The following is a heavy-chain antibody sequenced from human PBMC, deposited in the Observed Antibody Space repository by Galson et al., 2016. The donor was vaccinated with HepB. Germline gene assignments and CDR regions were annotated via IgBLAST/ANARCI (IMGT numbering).Heavy chain of an antibody. Sequence: TLSLTCAVSGGSIGRGDYYWSWIRQHPGKGLEWIGYIYNSGSAYYNPSLKSRLIISVDTSKNQLSLKLSSVTAADTAVYYCARFYGVLGYFDYWGQGTLVTVSA. CDR1: GGSIGRGDYY. J-gene: IGHJ4*02. CDR2: IYNSGSA. V-gene: IGHV4-31*11. CDR3: ARFYGVLGYFDY. D-gene: IGHD4-17*01.